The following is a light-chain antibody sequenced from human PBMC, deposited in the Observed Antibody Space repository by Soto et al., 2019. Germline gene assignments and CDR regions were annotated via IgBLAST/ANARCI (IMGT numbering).Light chain of an antibody. CDR3: QSYDSSLSGWL. CDR2: GNS. V-gene: IGLV1-40*01. Sequence: QSVLTQPPSVSGAPGQRVTISCTGSSSNIGAGYDVHWYHQLPGTAPKLLIYGNSNRPSGVPDRFSGSKSGTSASLAITGLQAEDEADYYCQSYDSSLSGWLFGGGTKLTVL. J-gene: IGLJ3*02. CDR1: SSNIGAGYD.